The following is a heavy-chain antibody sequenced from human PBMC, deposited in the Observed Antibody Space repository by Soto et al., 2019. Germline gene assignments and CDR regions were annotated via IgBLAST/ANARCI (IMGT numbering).Heavy chain of an antibody. D-gene: IGHD3-3*01. CDR1: GGSISNYF. Sequence: SETLSLTCTVSGGSISNYFCNWIRQPAGKGLEWIGRIDNSGSTNYNPSLKSRVTMSADTSRNQFSLKLNSVTAADTAVYYCARGGQDFWSGPSDYWGQGAQVT. V-gene: IGHV4-4*07. J-gene: IGHJ4*02. CDR2: IDNSGST. CDR3: ARGGQDFWSGPSDY.